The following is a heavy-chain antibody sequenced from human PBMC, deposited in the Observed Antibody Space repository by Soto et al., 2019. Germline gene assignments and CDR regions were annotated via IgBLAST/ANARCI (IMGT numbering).Heavy chain of an antibody. D-gene: IGHD1-26*01. Sequence: QVQLQESGPGLVKPSQTLSLTCTVSGGSISSGDYYWSWIRQPPGKGLEWIGYIYYSGSTYYNPSLKRRVTVSVDTSKNQCSLKLSSVTAADTAVYYCAREGVGATGGGFDYWGQGTLVTVSS. CDR2: IYYSGST. V-gene: IGHV4-30-4*01. J-gene: IGHJ4*02. CDR3: AREGVGATGGGFDY. CDR1: GGSISSGDYY.